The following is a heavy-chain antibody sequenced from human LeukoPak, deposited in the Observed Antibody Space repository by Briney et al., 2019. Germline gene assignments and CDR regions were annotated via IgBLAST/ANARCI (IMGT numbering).Heavy chain of an antibody. CDR3: AREAGIAIAGTIWYFDL. D-gene: IGHD6-13*01. Sequence: ASVKVSCKASGYTFTSYGISWVRQAPGQGLEWMGWISAYNGNTNYAQKLQGRVTITADISTSTAYMHLSSLRSEDTAIYYCAREAGIAIAGTIWYFDLWGRGTLVTVSS. CDR2: ISAYNGNT. V-gene: IGHV1-18*01. CDR1: GYTFTSYG. J-gene: IGHJ2*01.